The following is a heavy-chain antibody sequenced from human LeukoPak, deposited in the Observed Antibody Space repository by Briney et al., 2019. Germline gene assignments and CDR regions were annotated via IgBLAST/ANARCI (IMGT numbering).Heavy chain of an antibody. CDR2: IKKDGSES. J-gene: IGHJ4*02. CDR3: ARGRYSGTTYYFDY. CDR1: GFTFSTSW. D-gene: IGHD5-12*01. V-gene: IGHV3-7*03. Sequence: PGGSLRLSCAASGFTFSTSWMSWVRQVPGKGLEWVANIKKDGSESYYVGSVKGRFTISRDNAKNSLYLQMNSLRAEDTAMYYCARGRYSGTTYYFDYWGQGTLVTVSS.